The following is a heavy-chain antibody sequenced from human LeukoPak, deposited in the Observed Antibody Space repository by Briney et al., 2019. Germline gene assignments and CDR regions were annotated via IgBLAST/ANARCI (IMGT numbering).Heavy chain of an antibody. V-gene: IGHV3-74*01. CDR3: AKEFNRGLPDY. J-gene: IGHJ4*02. Sequence: GGSLRLSCAASGFTFSDYWIHWVRQAPGKGLVWVTRINTDGSITNYADSVKGRFSISRDNSKNTLYLQMSSLRAEDTAVYYCAKEFNRGLPDYWGQGTLVTVPS. CDR1: GFTFSDYW. CDR2: INTDGSIT. D-gene: IGHD2-21*01.